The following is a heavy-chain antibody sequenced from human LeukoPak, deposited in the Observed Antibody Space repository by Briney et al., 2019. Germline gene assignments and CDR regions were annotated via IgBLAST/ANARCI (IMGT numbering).Heavy chain of an antibody. V-gene: IGHV4-59*01. CDR2: VHYTGIT. D-gene: IGHD5-18*01. CDR3: ADTAYNSGKGPFDY. CDR1: GGSINNYY. Sequence: SETLSLTCTVSGGSINNYYWTWIRQPPGKGLEWIGFVHYTGITNYNPSLKSRVTISLDTSKNQFSLRLSSVTAADAAVYYCADTAYNSGKGPFDYWGQGKLVTVSS. J-gene: IGHJ4*02.